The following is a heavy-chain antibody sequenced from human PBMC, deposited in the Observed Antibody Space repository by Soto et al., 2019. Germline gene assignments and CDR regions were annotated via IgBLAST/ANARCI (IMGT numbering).Heavy chain of an antibody. CDR1: GYTFTSYG. Sequence: QVQLVQSGAEVKKPGASVKVSCKASGYTFTSYGISWVRQAPGQGLEWMGWISADNGNTNYAQKPQGRVTMTTDTATSTADMELRSLRSDDTAVYYCARDRGSYALDYWGQGTLVTVSS. CDR3: ARDRGSYALDY. J-gene: IGHJ4*02. V-gene: IGHV1-18*01. CDR2: ISADNGNT. D-gene: IGHD1-26*01.